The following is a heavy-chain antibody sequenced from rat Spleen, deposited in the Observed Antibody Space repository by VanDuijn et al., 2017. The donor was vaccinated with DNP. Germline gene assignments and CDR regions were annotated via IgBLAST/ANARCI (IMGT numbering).Heavy chain of an antibody. CDR3: TRGGTYYFDY. J-gene: IGHJ2*01. V-gene: IGHV5S23*01. CDR1: GFTFSDYY. Sequence: EVQLVESGGGLVQPGRSLKLSCAASGFTFSDYYMAWVRQAPKKGLEWVAAISPSGSRPYSPDSVKGRFTVSRDDTTSTLYLQMDSLRSEDTATYYCTRGGTYYFDYWGQGVMVTVSS. CDR2: ISPSGSRP.